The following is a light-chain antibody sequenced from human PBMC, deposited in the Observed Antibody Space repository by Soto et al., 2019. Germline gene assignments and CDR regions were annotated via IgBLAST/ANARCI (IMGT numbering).Light chain of an antibody. CDR1: QSISSW. Sequence: DIEMTQSPSTLSASVGDRVTITCRASQSISSWLAWYQQKPGKAPKLLIYDASSLASGVPSRFSGSGSGTECTLTISRLQPDDFETYYSQQYNSSPLTFGGGTKVDI. J-gene: IGKJ4*01. CDR2: DAS. CDR3: QQYNSSPLT. V-gene: IGKV1-5*01.